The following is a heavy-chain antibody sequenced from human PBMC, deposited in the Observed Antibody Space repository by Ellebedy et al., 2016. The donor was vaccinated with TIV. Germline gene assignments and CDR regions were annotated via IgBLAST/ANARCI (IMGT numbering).Heavy chain of an antibody. CDR2: IWYDGSNE. CDR1: GFTFSSYG. Sequence: GESLKISCVVSGFTFSSYGMHWVRQAPGKGLEWVAVIWYDGSNEYYADSVKGRFTISRDNSKNTLHLQMNSLRVEDTAVYYCARKVPAPTTVPPNWYFDLWGRGTLVTVSS. V-gene: IGHV3-33*08. CDR3: ARKVPAPTTVPPNWYFDL. D-gene: IGHD4-17*01. J-gene: IGHJ2*01.